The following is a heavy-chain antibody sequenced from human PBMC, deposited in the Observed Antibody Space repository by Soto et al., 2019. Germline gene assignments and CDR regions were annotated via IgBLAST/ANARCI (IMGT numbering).Heavy chain of an antibody. V-gene: IGHV1-3*01. CDR1: GYTFTSYA. Sequence: ASVKVSCKASGYTFTSYAMHWVRQAPGQRLEWMGWINAGNGNTKYSQKFQGRVTITRDTSASTAYMELSSLRSEDTAVYYCAMGYCSGGSCYYEINWFDPWGQGTLVTVSS. CDR3: AMGYCSGGSCYYEINWFDP. J-gene: IGHJ5*02. CDR2: INAGNGNT. D-gene: IGHD2-15*01.